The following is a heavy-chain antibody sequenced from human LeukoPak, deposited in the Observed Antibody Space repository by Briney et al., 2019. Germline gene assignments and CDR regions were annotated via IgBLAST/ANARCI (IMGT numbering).Heavy chain of an antibody. D-gene: IGHD6-13*01. CDR1: GFTVNGKY. V-gene: IGHV3-9*01. Sequence: GESLRLSCTAFGFTVNGKYMSWVRQAPGKGLEWVSGISWNSGKIDYADSVKGRFTISRDNAKTSLFLQMNSLRVEDTAYYYCAKDWGYSSSFFEIWGQGTLVTVSS. J-gene: IGHJ4*02. CDR2: ISWNSGKI. CDR3: AKDWGYSSSFFEI.